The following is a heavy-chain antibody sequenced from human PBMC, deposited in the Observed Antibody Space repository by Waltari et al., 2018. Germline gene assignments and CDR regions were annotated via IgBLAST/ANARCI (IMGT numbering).Heavy chain of an antibody. CDR1: GGSISSGDYY. V-gene: IGHV4-30-4*08. CDR2: IYYSGGT. J-gene: IGHJ2*01. CDR3: ARGTGILRDYWYFDL. D-gene: IGHD7-27*01. Sequence: VQLQESGPGLVKPSQTLSLTCTVSGGSISSGDYYWSWIRQPPGKGLEWIGYIYYSGGTYSNPALKSRVTISVDTSKNQFSLKLSSVTAADTAVYYCARGTGILRDYWYFDLWGRGTLVTVSS.